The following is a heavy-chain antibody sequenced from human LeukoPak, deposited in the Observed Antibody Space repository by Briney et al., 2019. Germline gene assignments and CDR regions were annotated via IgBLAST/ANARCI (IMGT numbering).Heavy chain of an antibody. V-gene: IGHV1-18*01. Sequence: GASVKVSCKASGYTFTSYGISWVRQAPGQGLEWMGWISAYNGNTNYAQKLQGRVTVTTDTSTSTAYMELRSLRSDDTAVYYCARDPRYCSSTSCYKAFDIWGQGTMVTVSS. CDR1: GYTFTSYG. CDR2: ISAYNGNT. CDR3: ARDPRYCSSTSCYKAFDI. J-gene: IGHJ3*02. D-gene: IGHD2-2*02.